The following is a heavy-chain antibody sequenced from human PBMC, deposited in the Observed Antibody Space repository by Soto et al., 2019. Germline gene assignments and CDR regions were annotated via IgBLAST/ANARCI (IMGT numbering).Heavy chain of an antibody. CDR3: ARGAWGAAAGFDY. V-gene: IGHV4-59*01. Sequence: PSETLSLTCTVSGGSFSSYYWTWIRQPPGKGLEWIGYIYYSATTNYNPSLKSRVTISVDTSKYQFSLKLSSVTAADTAVYYCARGAWGAAAGFDYWGQGTLVTVSS. CDR2: IYYSATT. CDR1: GGSFSSYY. J-gene: IGHJ4*02. D-gene: IGHD6-13*01.